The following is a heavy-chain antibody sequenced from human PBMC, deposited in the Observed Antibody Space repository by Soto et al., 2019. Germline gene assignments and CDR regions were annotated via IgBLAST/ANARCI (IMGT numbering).Heavy chain of an antibody. CDR2: IGESGTPT. D-gene: IGHD2-2*01. CDR3: ARYIPGVRYYGMDV. Sequence: GGSLRLSCAASGFTFSSYAMKWVRQAPGKGLEWVSLIGESGTPTYYADSVKGRFTISRDNSGNTLFLEMYSLRAEDTAVYYCARYIPGVRYYGMDVWGQGTTVIGSS. J-gene: IGHJ6*02. V-gene: IGHV3-23*01. CDR1: GFTFSSYA.